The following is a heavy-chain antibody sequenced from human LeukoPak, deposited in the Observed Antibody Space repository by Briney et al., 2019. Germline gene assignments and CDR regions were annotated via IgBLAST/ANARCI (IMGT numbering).Heavy chain of an antibody. J-gene: IGHJ4*02. CDR3: ARVYYYASGSYSGPDTDY. D-gene: IGHD3-10*01. Sequence: ASVKVSCKASGYTFTTYGISWVRQAPGQGLEWMGWISGYNGNTNNALKFQGRVTMTTDTSTSTAYMELRSLRSDDTAVYYCARVYYYASGSYSGPDTDYWGQGTLVTVSS. CDR2: ISGYNGNT. CDR1: GYTFTTYG. V-gene: IGHV1-18*01.